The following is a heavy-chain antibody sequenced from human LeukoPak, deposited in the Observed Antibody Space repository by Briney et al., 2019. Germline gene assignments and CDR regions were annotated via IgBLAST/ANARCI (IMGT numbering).Heavy chain of an antibody. CDR2: ISSTGATI. J-gene: IGHJ4*02. Sequence: GGSLRLSCGASGFTFSSYEMIWVRQAPGKGLEWISYISSTGATIHYADSVKGRFTISRDNAKNSVFLQMNSLRDEDTAVYYCARDIEVYPSSGWYGPSYFDYWGQGTLVTVSS. CDR3: ARDIEVYPSSGWYGPSYFDY. V-gene: IGHV3-48*03. D-gene: IGHD6-19*01. CDR1: GFTFSSYE.